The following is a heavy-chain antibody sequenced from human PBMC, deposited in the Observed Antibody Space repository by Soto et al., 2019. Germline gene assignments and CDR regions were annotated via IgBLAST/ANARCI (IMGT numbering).Heavy chain of an antibody. CDR1: GGSISSGGYY. Sequence: TLCLSCTVSGGSISSGGYYGSWIRQHPGKGLEGVGDVYDSGRTYYNPYLKSRVTISVDTSKNQFSLKLSSVTAADTAVYYCARDRGCTNGVCSPWSPDFDYWGQGTLVTVS. CDR2: VYDSGRT. V-gene: IGHV4-31*03. J-gene: IGHJ4*02. D-gene: IGHD2-8*01. CDR3: ARDRGCTNGVCSPWSPDFDY.